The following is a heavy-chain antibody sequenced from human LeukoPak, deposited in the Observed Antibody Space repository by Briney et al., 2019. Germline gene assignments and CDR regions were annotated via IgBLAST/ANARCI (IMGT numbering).Heavy chain of an antibody. CDR1: GGTFSSYA. D-gene: IGHD5-18*01. CDR2: IIPIFGTA. CDR3: ASPARGYSYGYGY. J-gene: IGHJ4*02. Sequence: SVKVSCKASGGTFSSYAISWVRQAHGQGLEWMGGIIPIFGTANYAQKFQGRVTITADESTSTAYMELSSLRSEDTAVYYCASPARGYSYGYGYWGQGTLVTVSS. V-gene: IGHV1-69*13.